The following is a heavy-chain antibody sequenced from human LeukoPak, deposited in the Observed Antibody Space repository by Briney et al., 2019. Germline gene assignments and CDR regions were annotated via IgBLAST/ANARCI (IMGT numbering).Heavy chain of an antibody. V-gene: IGHV3-33*01. CDR2: IWYDGSNK. D-gene: IGHD3-22*01. CDR1: GFTFSSYG. Sequence: GGSLRLSCAASGFTFSSYGMHWVRQAPGKGLEWVAVIWYDGSNKYYADSVKGRFTISRDNSKNTLYLQMNSLRAEDTAVYYCGRDREGHYYDSSGFDYWGQGTLVTVSS. CDR3: GRDREGHYYDSSGFDY. J-gene: IGHJ4*02.